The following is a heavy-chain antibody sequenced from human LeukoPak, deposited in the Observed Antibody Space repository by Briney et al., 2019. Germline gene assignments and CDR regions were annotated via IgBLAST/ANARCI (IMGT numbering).Heavy chain of an antibody. CDR3: AKERLDCSGVRCYRTFDP. CDR1: GYTFTSYA. CDR2: INTNTGTP. J-gene: IGHJ5*02. V-gene: IGHV7-4-1*02. D-gene: IGHD2-15*01. Sequence: ASVKVSCKASGYTFTSYAMNWVRQAPGQGLEWMGWINTNTGTPTYGQDFTGRFVFSLDTSVSTAYLQISSLKTEDSAVYYCAKERLDCSGVRCYRTFDPWGQGTLVTVSS.